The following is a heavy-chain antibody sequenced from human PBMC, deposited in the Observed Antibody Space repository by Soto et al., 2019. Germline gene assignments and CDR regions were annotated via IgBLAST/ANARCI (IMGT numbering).Heavy chain of an antibody. J-gene: IGHJ4*02. Sequence: QVQLVQSGAEVKKPGASVKVSCKASEYIFTKYHMHWVRQAPGQGLEWMGIINPSSGSTSYAQKLQGRVSMTRDTSTSTVYLELSSLRSEDTAVYFCARDLRDKLGYWTKGIRRDDWGQGTLVTVSS. D-gene: IGHD2-8*01. CDR2: INPSSGST. V-gene: IGHV1-46*04. CDR1: EYIFTKYH. CDR3: ARDLRDKLGYWTKGIRRDD.